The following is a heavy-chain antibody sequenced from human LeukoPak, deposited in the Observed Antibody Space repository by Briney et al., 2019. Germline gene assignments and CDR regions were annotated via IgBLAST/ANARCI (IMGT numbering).Heavy chain of an antibody. CDR1: GYTFTSYA. V-gene: IGHV7-4-1*02. CDR3: AREMVGLGYYYDSSGYYLDAFDI. CDR2: INTNTGNP. Sequence: ASVKVSCKASGYTFTSYAMNWVRQAPGQGLEWMGWINTNTGNPTYAQGFTGRFVFSLDTSVSTAYLQISSLKAEDTVVYYCAREMVGLGYYYDSSGYYLDAFDIWDQGTVVTVSS. D-gene: IGHD3-22*01. J-gene: IGHJ3*02.